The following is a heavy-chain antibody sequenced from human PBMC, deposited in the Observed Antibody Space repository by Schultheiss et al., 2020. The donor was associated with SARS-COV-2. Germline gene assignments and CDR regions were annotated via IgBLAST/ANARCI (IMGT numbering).Heavy chain of an antibody. Sequence: SQTLSLTCTVSGGSISSYYWSWIRQPPGKGLEWIGEINHSGSTNYNPSLKSRVTISVDTSKNQFSLKLSSVTAADTAVYYCARVPGDWFDPWGQGTLVTVSS. V-gene: IGHV4-34*01. CDR1: GGSISSYY. J-gene: IGHJ5*02. CDR2: INHSGST. CDR3: ARVPGDWFDP. D-gene: IGHD3-10*01.